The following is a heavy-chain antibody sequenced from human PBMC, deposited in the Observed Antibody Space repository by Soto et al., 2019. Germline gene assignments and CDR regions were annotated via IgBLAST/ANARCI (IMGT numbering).Heavy chain of an antibody. Sequence: GGSLRLSCAASGFTFSSYWMSWVRQAPGKGLEWVANIKQDGTEKYYVDSVKGRFTISRDNAKNSLYLQMNSLRAEDTAVYYCARDREGRVVLMVYADGGLDYWGQGTLVTAPQ. CDR3: ARDREGRVVLMVYADGGLDY. V-gene: IGHV3-7*01. D-gene: IGHD2-8*01. CDR2: IKQDGTEK. J-gene: IGHJ4*02. CDR1: GFTFSSYW.